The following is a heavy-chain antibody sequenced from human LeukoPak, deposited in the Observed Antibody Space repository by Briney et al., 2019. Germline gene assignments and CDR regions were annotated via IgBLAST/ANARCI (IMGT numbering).Heavy chain of an antibody. D-gene: IGHD3-22*01. CDR2: INSDGSST. J-gene: IGHJ4*02. CDR1: GFTFSSYW. Sequence: GGSLRLSCAASGFTFSSYWMHWVRHAPGKGLVWVSRINSDGSSTSYADSVKGRFTISRDNAKNTLYLQMNSLRAEDTAVYYCRYYFDGSTFYSKDYWGQGTLVTVSS. V-gene: IGHV3-74*01. CDR3: RYYFDGSTFYSKDY.